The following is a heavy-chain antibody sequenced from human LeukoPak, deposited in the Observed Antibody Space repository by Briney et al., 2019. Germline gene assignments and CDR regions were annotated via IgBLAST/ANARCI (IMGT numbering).Heavy chain of an antibody. CDR2: ISSGGSAI. V-gene: IGHV3-11*04. Sequence: GGSLRLSCAASGFTFSDYYMSWIRQTPGKGLEWLSYISSGGSAIYYADSVKGRFTISRDNDKNSLYLQMNSLRAEDTAVYYCARGPTYYDFWSGYYKYYFDYWGQGTLVTVSS. CDR1: GFTFSDYY. D-gene: IGHD3-3*01. J-gene: IGHJ4*02. CDR3: ARGPTYYDFWSGYYKYYFDY.